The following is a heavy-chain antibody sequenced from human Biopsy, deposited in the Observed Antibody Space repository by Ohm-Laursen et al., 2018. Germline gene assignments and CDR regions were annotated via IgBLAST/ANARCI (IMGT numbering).Heavy chain of an antibody. V-gene: IGHV3-9*01. D-gene: IGHD6-13*01. CDR3: VIDRRYLAAGSSGYDY. Sequence: SLRLSCTASGFTFDDFAMHWVRQVPGKGLEWVSGITWNSGFTGYADSVKGRFIISRDNAKNTLFLQMNSLRAEDTAHYYCVIDRRYLAAGSSGYDYWGQGTLVTVSS. CDR2: ITWNSGFT. J-gene: IGHJ4*02. CDR1: GFTFDDFA.